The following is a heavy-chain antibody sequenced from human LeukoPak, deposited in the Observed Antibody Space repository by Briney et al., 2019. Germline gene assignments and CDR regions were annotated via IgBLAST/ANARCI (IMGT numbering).Heavy chain of an antibody. CDR1: GFTFSSYW. Sequence: GGSLRLSCAASGFTFSSYWMSWVRQAPGKGLEWVANIKQDGSEKYYVDSVKGRFTISRDNSKNTLYLQMNSLRAEDTAVYYCAKVPISDPYDYGDYAYFDYWGQGTLVTVSS. J-gene: IGHJ4*02. V-gene: IGHV3-7*03. CDR2: IKQDGSEK. CDR3: AKVPISDPYDYGDYAYFDY. D-gene: IGHD4-17*01.